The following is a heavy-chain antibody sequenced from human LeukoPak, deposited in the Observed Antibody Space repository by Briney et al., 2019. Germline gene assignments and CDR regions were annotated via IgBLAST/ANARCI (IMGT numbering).Heavy chain of an antibody. V-gene: IGHV3-48*01. D-gene: IGHD2-21*02. J-gene: IGHJ4*02. Sequence: PGGSLRLSCAASGFTFSTYGMHWVRQAPGKGLEWVSYISSSSSTIYYADSVKGRFTISRDNAKNSLYLQMNSLRAEDTAVHYCARIVTFDYWGQGTLVTVSS. CDR3: ARIVTFDY. CDR2: ISSSSSTI. CDR1: GFTFSTYG.